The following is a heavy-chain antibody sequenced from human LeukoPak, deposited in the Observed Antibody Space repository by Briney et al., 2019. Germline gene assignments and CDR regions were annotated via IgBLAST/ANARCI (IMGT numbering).Heavy chain of an antibody. CDR2: IFNTGST. Sequence: SQTLSLTCAVSGDSIGRGSYYWGWIRQPAGKAPEWIGRIFNTGSTSYNPSLKSRVTISVDTSKNQFSLNLRSVTAADTAVYYCARQVPTYYYDSSGSNLPDAFDIWGQGTMVTVSS. CDR1: GDSIGRGSYY. V-gene: IGHV4-61*02. J-gene: IGHJ3*02. CDR3: ARQVPTYYYDSSGSNLPDAFDI. D-gene: IGHD3-22*01.